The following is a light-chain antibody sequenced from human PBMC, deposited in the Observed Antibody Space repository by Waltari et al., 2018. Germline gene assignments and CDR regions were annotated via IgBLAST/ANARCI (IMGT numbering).Light chain of an antibody. V-gene: IGLV2-14*03. CDR3: CAYTSSSSLGV. Sequence: QSALTQPASVSGSPGQSITISCTGSSSDIGDYDYVSWYQQSPGKAPKRILYYIGTRPSGVSHRFSGSKSGNTASLTISGLQAEDEFDYYCCAYTSSSSLGVFGTGTKVTVL. CDR1: SSDIGDYDY. J-gene: IGLJ1*01. CDR2: YIG.